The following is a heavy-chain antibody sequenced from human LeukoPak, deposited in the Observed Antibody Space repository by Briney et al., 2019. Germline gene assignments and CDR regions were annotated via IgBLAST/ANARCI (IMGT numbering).Heavy chain of an antibody. V-gene: IGHV3-30-3*01. J-gene: IGHJ4*02. CDR3: ARDRVDTAMVIFTY. Sequence: GGSLRLSCAASGFTFSSYAMHWVRQAPGKGLEWVAVISYDGSNKYYADSVKGRFTISRDNSKTTLYLQMNSLRAEDTAVYYCARDRVDTAMVIFTYWGQGTLVTVSS. CDR1: GFTFSSYA. CDR2: ISYDGSNK. D-gene: IGHD5-18*01.